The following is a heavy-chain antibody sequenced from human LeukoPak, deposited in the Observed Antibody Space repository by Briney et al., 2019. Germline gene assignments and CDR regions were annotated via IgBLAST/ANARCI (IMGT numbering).Heavy chain of an antibody. J-gene: IGHJ4*02. Sequence: PGGSLRLSCAASGFTVRSYFMTWVRQAPGKGLEWVSIIYKTGATYYADSVKGRFTISRDNSKNTLYLQMNSLRAEDTAIYYCARGDILSTYYDQPFLDSRGQGTLVTVSS. CDR3: ARGDILSTYYDQPFLDS. CDR2: IYKTGAT. V-gene: IGHV3-53*01. CDR1: GFTVRSYF. D-gene: IGHD3-9*01.